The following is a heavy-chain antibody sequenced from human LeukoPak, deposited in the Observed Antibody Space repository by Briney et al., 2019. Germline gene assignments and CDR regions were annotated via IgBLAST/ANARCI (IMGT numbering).Heavy chain of an antibody. J-gene: IGHJ3*01. CDR1: GGSISRYY. Sequence: SETLSLTCTVSGGSISRYYWSWIRQPPGKGLEWIGYIYYSGSTNYNPSLKSRVTISVDMSKNQFSLRLSSVTTADTAVYYCARVPGGGTAANWGQGTMVTVSS. V-gene: IGHV4-59*01. CDR2: IYYSGST. D-gene: IGHD1-7*01. CDR3: ARVPGGGTAAN.